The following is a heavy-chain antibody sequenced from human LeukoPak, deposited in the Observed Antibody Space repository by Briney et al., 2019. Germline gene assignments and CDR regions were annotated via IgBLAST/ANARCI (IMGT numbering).Heavy chain of an antibody. CDR1: GGTFSSYA. CDR2: IIPILGIA. Sequence: ASVKVSCKASGGTFSSYAVSWVRQAPGQGLEWMGRIIPILGIANYAQKFQGRVTITADKSTSTAYVELSSLRSEDTAVYYCARVRYYYDSSGYYHRYFDYWGQGTLVTVSS. CDR3: ARVRYYYDSSGYYHRYFDY. V-gene: IGHV1-69*04. D-gene: IGHD3-22*01. J-gene: IGHJ4*02.